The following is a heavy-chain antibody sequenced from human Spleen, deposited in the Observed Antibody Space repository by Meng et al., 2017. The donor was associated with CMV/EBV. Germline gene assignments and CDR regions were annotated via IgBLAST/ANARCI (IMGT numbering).Heavy chain of an antibody. CDR1: GFTFSTYA. J-gene: IGHJ5*02. CDR2: IYPGDRST. Sequence: GESLKISCAASGFTFSTYAMSWVRQAPGKGLEWVAVIYPGDRSTWYGDFVKGRFSIYTDDSKSTVYLQMNSLRAEDTALYYCAKNPVDYADPWGQGTLVTVSS. CDR3: AKNPVDYADP. V-gene: IGHV3-23*03. D-gene: IGHD4-17*01.